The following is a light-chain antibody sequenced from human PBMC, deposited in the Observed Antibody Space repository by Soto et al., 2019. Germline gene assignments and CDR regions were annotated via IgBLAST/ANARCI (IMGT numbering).Light chain of an antibody. Sequence: EIVLTRSPGTLSLSPGERATLSCRASQSVSSNNLVWYQQKPGQAPRLLIYGASYRAAGIPDRFSGSGSGTDLTLTISRLEPEDFALYYCQQYGSSPWTFGQGTKVEIK. J-gene: IGKJ1*01. CDR1: QSVSSNN. CDR2: GAS. CDR3: QQYGSSPWT. V-gene: IGKV3-20*01.